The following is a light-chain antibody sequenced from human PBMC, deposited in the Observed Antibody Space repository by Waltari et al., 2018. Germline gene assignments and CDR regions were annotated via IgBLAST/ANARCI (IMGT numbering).Light chain of an antibody. CDR1: QNIVNY. V-gene: IGKV1-39*01. Sequence: DIQMTQSPSSLSASVGDRVTITCRASQNIVNYLNWHQQKPGKAPNLLIFGASNLLSGVPSRFRGSGSGTDFTLTISSLQPGDFATYYCQQSYSTPYTFGQGTKVEIK. CDR2: GAS. J-gene: IGKJ2*01. CDR3: QQSYSTPYT.